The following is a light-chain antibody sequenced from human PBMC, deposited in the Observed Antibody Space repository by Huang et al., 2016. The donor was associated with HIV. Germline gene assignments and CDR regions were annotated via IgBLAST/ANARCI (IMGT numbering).Light chain of an antibody. J-gene: IGKJ5*01. CDR3: QQLHDYPIT. CDR1: QGISSS. CDR2: AAS. Sequence: IQLTQSPSSLSASVGDRVTITCRASQGISSSLAWYQQKPGKALRLLIYAASTLQSGVPSRFSGSGSGTDFILTISSLQPEDFATYYCQQLHDYPITFGQGTRLEIK. V-gene: IGKV1-9*01.